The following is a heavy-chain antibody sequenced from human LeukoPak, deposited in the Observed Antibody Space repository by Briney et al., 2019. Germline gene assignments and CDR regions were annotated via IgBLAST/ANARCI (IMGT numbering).Heavy chain of an antibody. V-gene: IGHV4-59*08. J-gene: IGHJ4*02. D-gene: IGHD4-17*01. Sequence: SETLSLTCTVSAGSISSYYWSWIRQPPGKGLEWIGYIYYSGSTNYNPSLKSRVTISVDTSKNQFSLKLSSVTAADTAVYYCARHMGDYGDYALDYWGQGTLVTVSS. CDR2: IYYSGST. CDR3: ARHMGDYGDYALDY. CDR1: AGSISSYY.